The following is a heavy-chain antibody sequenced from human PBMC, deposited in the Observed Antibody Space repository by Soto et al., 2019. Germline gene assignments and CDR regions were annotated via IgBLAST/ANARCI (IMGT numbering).Heavy chain of an antibody. V-gene: IGHV3-9*01. CDR3: AKDRAVVVPVSTSYFHYYGLDV. CDR1: GFTLDDYT. Sequence: VQLVESGGGLVQPGGSLRLSCAASGFTLDDYTMHWVRQAPGKGLEWVAGVGWNGGDIVYADSVKGRFTVSRDNTKNSLYLEMNSLRTEDTAIYYCAKDRAVVVPVSTSYFHYYGLDVWCQGTTVTVS. CDR2: VGWNGGDI. D-gene: IGHD2-2*01. J-gene: IGHJ6*02.